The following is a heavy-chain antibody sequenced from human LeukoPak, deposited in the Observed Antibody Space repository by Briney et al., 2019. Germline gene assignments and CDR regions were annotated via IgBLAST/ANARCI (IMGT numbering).Heavy chain of an antibody. CDR1: GGSFSGYY. Sequence: PSETLSLTCAVYGGSFSGYYWSWIRQPPGKGLEWIGEINRSGSTNYNPSLKSRVTISVDTSKNQFSLKLSSVTAADTAVYYCARTGTDYGTNWFDPWGQGTLVTVSS. CDR2: INRSGST. V-gene: IGHV4-34*01. D-gene: IGHD4-17*01. J-gene: IGHJ5*02. CDR3: ARTGTDYGTNWFDP.